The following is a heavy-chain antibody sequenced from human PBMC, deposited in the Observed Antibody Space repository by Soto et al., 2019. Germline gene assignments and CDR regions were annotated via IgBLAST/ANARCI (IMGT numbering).Heavy chain of an antibody. Sequence: SETLSLTCTVSGGSISSYYWSWIRQPPGKGLEWIGYIYYSGSTNYNPSLKSRVTISVDTSKTQFSLKLSSVTAADTAVYYCASSLTTVTSVLDYWGQGTLVTVSS. V-gene: IGHV4-59*01. D-gene: IGHD4-17*01. CDR1: GGSISSYY. J-gene: IGHJ4*02. CDR3: ASSLTTVTSVLDY. CDR2: IYYSGST.